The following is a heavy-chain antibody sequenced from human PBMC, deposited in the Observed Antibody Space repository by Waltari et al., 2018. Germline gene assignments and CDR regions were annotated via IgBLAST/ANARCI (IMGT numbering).Heavy chain of an antibody. CDR2: IYTSGST. J-gene: IGHJ5*02. Sequence: QEQLQESGPGLVKPSETLSLTCTVSGGSISSYYWSWIRQPAGKGLEWIGRIYTSGSTNYNPSLKSRVTMSVDTSKNQFSLKLSSVTAADTAVYYCARELREWLLYSNWFDPWGQGTLVTVSS. CDR3: ARELREWLLYSNWFDP. CDR1: GGSISSYY. D-gene: IGHD3-3*01. V-gene: IGHV4-4*07.